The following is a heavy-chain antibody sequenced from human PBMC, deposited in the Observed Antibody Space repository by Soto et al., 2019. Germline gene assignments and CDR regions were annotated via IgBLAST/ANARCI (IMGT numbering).Heavy chain of an antibody. CDR2: IYPGDSDT. CDR1: GYSFTSYW. CDR3: ARSYYYDSSGYYLLRYGMDV. V-gene: IGHV5-51*01. Sequence: ESLKISCKGSGYSFTSYWIGWVRQMPGKGLEWMGIIYPGDSDTRYSPSFQGQVTISADKSISTAYLQWSSLKASDTAMYYCARSYYYDSSGYYLLRYGMDVWGQGTTVTVSS. J-gene: IGHJ6*02. D-gene: IGHD3-22*01.